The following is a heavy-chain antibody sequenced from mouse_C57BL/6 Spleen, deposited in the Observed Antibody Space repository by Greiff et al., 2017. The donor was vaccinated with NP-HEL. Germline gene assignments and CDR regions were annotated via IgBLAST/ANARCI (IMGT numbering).Heavy chain of an antibody. V-gene: IGHV1-61*01. CDR3: ARWDGYYGFAY. CDR2: IYPSDSDT. D-gene: IGHD2-3*01. Sequence: QVQLKQPGAELVRPGSSVKLSCKASGYTFTSYWMDWVKQRPGQGLKWIGNIYPSDSDTHYNQKFKDKATLTVDKSSRTAYIQLSSLTSEDSADYYCARWDGYYGFAYWGQGALVTVS. J-gene: IGHJ3*01. CDR1: GYTFTSYW.